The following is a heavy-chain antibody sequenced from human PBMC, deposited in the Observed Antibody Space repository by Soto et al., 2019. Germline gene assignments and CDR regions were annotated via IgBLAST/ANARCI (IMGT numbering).Heavy chain of an antibody. CDR3: ARLGHLSSDSYYYYGMDV. J-gene: IGHJ6*02. CDR1: GGSISSYY. Sequence: SETLSLTCTVSGGSISSYYWSWIRQPPGKGLEWIGYIYYSGSTNYNPSLKSRFTIPVDTSKNQFSLKLSSVTAADTAVYYCARLGHLSSDSYYYYGMDVWGQGTTVTVSS. CDR2: IYYSGST. D-gene: IGHD3-16*01. V-gene: IGHV4-59*01.